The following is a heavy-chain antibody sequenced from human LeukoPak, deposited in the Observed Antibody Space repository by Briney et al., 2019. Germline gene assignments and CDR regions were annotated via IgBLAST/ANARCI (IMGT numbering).Heavy chain of an antibody. CDR3: ARQNDVLTGFDYYGMDV. CDR2: IYPGDSAT. J-gene: IGHJ6*04. V-gene: IGHV5-51*01. D-gene: IGHD3-9*01. CDR1: GYHFTTYW. Sequence: GESLKISCKGSGYHFTTYWIAWVRPMPGKGLEWMGIIYPGDSATRYSPSFRGRVTFSADKSISTAYLQWGSMKASDTATYYCARQNDVLTGFDYYGMDVWGKGTTVTVSS.